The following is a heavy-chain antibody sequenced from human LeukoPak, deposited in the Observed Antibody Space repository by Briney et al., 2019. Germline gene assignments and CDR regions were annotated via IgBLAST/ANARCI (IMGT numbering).Heavy chain of an antibody. J-gene: IGHJ5*02. CDR2: MNPNSGNT. CDR1: GYTLTGFY. Sequence: ASVKVSCKASGYTLTGFYMHWVRQAPGQGLEWMGWMNPNSGNTGYAQKFQGRVTMTRNTSISTAYMELSSLRSEDTAVYYCAREYQLLGTVYNYFDPWGQGTLVTVSS. CDR3: AREYQLLGTVYNYFDP. D-gene: IGHD2-2*01. V-gene: IGHV1-8*02.